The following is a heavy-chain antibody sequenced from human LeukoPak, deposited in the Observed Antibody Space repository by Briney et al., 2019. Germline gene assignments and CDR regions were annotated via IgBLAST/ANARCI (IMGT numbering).Heavy chain of an antibody. V-gene: IGHV7-4-1*02. D-gene: IGHD3-22*01. CDR1: GYTFTSYA. J-gene: IGHJ5*02. CDR3: ARGVSSPPLHYYENWFDP. CDR2: INTNTGNP. Sequence: ASVKVSCKASGYTFTSYAMNWVRQAPGQGLEWMGWINTNTGNPTYAQGFTGRFVFSLDTSVSTAYLQISSLKAEDTAVYYCARGVSSPPLHYYENWFDPWGQGTLVTVSS.